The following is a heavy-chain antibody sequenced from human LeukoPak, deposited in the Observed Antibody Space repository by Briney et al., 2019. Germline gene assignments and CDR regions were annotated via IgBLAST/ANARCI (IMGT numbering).Heavy chain of an antibody. CDR1: GGSISSYY. J-gene: IGHJ4*02. CDR3: AGRVYYYDSSGYVYYFDY. Sequence: SETLSLTCTVSGGSISSYYWSWIRQPPGKGLEWIGYIYYSGSTNYNPSLKSRVTISVDTSKNQFSLKLSSVTAADTAVYYCAGRVYYYDSSGYVYYFDYWGQGTLVTVSS. D-gene: IGHD3-22*01. CDR2: IYYSGST. V-gene: IGHV4-59*08.